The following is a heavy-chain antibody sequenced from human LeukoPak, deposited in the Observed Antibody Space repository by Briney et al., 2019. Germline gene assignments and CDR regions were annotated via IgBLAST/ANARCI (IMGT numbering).Heavy chain of an antibody. CDR3: AKDLQLRWEGMDV. V-gene: IGHV3-30*04. CDR2: ISYDGSNK. Sequence: PGRSLRLSCAASGFTFSSYAMHWVRQAPGKGLEWVAVISYDGSNKYYADSVKGRFTISRDNSKNTLYLQMNSLRAEDTAVYYCAKDLQLRWEGMDVWGQGTTVTVSS. D-gene: IGHD1-26*01. J-gene: IGHJ6*02. CDR1: GFTFSSYA.